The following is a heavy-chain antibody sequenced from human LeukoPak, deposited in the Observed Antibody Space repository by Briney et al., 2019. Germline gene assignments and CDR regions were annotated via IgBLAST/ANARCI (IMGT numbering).Heavy chain of an antibody. CDR2: ITSNSATI. CDR1: GFTFSVYS. D-gene: IGHD3-16*01. CDR3: ARSVGGHFDY. Sequence: QPGGSLRLSCAASGFTFSVYSMNWVRQPPGMGLEWVSYITSNSATIQYADSVKGRFTISRDNAKNSLSLQMNSLRDEDTAVYYCARSVGGHFDYWGQGMLATVSS. J-gene: IGHJ4*02. V-gene: IGHV3-48*02.